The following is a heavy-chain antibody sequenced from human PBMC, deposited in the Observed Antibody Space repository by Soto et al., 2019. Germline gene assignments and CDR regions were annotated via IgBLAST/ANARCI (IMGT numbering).Heavy chain of an antibody. D-gene: IGHD1-26*01. CDR1: GFTFSSYD. J-gene: IGHJ6*02. CDR3: ARDGGATGGIDV. CDR2: IGTAGDT. Sequence: EVQLVESGGGLVQPGGSLRLSCAASGFTFSSYDMHWVRQATGKGLEWVSAIGTAGDTYYPGSVKGRFTISRENAKNSLYLKMNSLRAGDTAVYYCARDGGATGGIDVWGQGTTVTVSS. V-gene: IGHV3-13*04.